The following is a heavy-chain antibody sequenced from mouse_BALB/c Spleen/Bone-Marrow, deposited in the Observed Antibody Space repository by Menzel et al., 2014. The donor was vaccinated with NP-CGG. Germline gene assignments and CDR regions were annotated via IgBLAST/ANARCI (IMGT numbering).Heavy chain of an antibody. CDR1: GFSLTDYG. CDR3: AKHGNYWYFDV. V-gene: IGHV2-6-5*01. D-gene: IGHD2-1*01. J-gene: IGHJ1*01. CDR2: IWGGGST. Sequence: QVQLQQSGPGLVPPSQCLSITCTVSGFSLTDYGVSWIRQPPGKGLEWLGVIWGGGSTYYNSALKSRLSISKNNSKSQVFLKMNSLQTDDTAMYYCAKHGNYWYFDVWGARTTVTVSS.